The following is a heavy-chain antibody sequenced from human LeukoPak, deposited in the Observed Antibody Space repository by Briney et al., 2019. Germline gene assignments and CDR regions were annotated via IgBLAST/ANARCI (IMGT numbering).Heavy chain of an antibody. CDR1: GFTFDDYA. CDR2: ISWNSGSI. Sequence: GRSLRLSCAASGFTFDDYAMHWVRQAPGKGLEWVSGISWNSGSIGYADSVKGRFTISRDNSKNTLYLQMNSLRAEDTAVYYCARVDSSGWAGDFDYWGQGTLVTVSS. CDR3: ARVDSSGWAGDFDY. V-gene: IGHV3-9*01. D-gene: IGHD6-19*01. J-gene: IGHJ4*02.